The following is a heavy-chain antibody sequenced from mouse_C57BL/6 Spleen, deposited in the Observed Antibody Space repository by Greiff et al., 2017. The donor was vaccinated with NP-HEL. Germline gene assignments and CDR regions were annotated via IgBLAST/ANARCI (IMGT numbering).Heavy chain of an antibody. J-gene: IGHJ2*01. CDR1: GFTFSSYA. D-gene: IGHD1-1*02. CDR2: ISDGGSYT. V-gene: IGHV5-4*01. CDR3: ARKVAAYYFDY. Sequence: VQLKQSGGGLVKPGGSLKLSCAASGFTFSSYAMSWVRQTPDKRLEWVATISDGGSYTYSPDNVKGRFTISSDTAQNNLYLQMSHRKAEDTAMYYCARKVAAYYFDYWGQGTTLTVSS.